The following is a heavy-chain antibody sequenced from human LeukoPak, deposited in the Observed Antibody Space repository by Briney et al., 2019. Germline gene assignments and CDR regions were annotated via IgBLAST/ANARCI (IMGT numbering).Heavy chain of an antibody. CDR1: GYTFTSYG. CDR3: ARLTVFGSSMYYFDF. V-gene: IGHV1-18*01. J-gene: IGHJ4*02. D-gene: IGHD6-6*01. Sequence: ASVKVSCKASGYTFTSYGISWVRQAPGQGLKWMGWISAYDGNTNYAQKLQGRVTMTTDTSTSTAYMELRSLRSDDTAVYYCARLTVFGSSMYYFDFWGQGTLVTVSS. CDR2: ISAYDGNT.